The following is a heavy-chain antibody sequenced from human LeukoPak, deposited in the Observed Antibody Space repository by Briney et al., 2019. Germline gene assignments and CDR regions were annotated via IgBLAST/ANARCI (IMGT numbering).Heavy chain of an antibody. Sequence: GASVKVSCKASGYTFTSYAMHWVRQAPGQRLEWMGWINAGNGNTKYSQKFQGRVTITRDTSASTAYMELSSLRSEDTAVYYCARDTLAAAGPYYYYGMDVWGQGTTVTVSS. D-gene: IGHD6-13*01. CDR3: ARDTLAAAGPYYYYGMDV. V-gene: IGHV1-3*01. J-gene: IGHJ6*02. CDR2: INAGNGNT. CDR1: GYTFTSYA.